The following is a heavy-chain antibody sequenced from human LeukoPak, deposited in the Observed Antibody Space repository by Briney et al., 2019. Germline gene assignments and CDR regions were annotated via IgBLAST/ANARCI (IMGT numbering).Heavy chain of an antibody. CDR1: GYTFASYD. CDR3: ARVYRSYYY. V-gene: IGHV1-8*03. Sequence: ASVKVSCKASGYTFASYDINWVRQATGQGLEWMGWMNPNSGNTGYAQKFQGRVTITMNTSISTAYMELSSLRSEDTAVCYCARVYRSYYYWGQGTLVTVSS. D-gene: IGHD1-26*01. CDR2: MNPNSGNT. J-gene: IGHJ4*02.